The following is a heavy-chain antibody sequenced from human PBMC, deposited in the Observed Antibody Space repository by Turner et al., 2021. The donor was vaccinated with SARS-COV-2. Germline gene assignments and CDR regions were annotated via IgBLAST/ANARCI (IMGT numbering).Heavy chain of an antibody. V-gene: IGHV1-24*01. CDR2: FDPEYGET. D-gene: IGHD5-12*01. CDR1: GYTVTELS. J-gene: IGHJ3*02. CDR3: ATCRDGYNWGAFHI. Sequence: QVQLVQSGAEVKKPGASVKVSCKVSGYTVTELSMHWVRQAPGKGLEWMGGFDPEYGETIYAQKFQGRVTMTEDTSADTAYMELSSPRSEDTAVYYCATCRDGYNWGAFHIWGQGTMVTVSS.